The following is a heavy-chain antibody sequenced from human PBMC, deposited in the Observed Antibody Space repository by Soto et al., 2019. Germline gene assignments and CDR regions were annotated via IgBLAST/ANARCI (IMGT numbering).Heavy chain of an antibody. V-gene: IGHV1-18*01. CDR2: ISAYNGNT. D-gene: IGHD3-3*01. CDR1: GYTFTSYG. Sequence: QVQLVQSGAEVKKPGASVKVSCKASGYTFTSYGISWVRQAPGQGLEWMGWISAYNGNTNYAQKLQGRVTMTTDTSTSTAYMELRSLRSDDTAVYYCARDYGRVGSGGYDFWSGNDYWGQGTLVTVSS. J-gene: IGHJ4*02. CDR3: ARDYGRVGSGGYDFWSGNDY.